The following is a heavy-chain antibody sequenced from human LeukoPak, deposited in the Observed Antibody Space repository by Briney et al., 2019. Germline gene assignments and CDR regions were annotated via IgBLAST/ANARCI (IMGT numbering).Heavy chain of an antibody. CDR2: IIPIFGTA. D-gene: IGHD3-22*01. Sequence: SVKVSCKASGGTFSSYAISWVRQAPGQGLEWMGGIIPIFGTANYAQKFQGGATITADESTSTAYMELSSLRSEDTAVYYCARLPHDSSGYFDYWGQGTQVTVSS. CDR3: ARLPHDSSGYFDY. CDR1: GGTFSSYA. J-gene: IGHJ4*02. V-gene: IGHV1-69*13.